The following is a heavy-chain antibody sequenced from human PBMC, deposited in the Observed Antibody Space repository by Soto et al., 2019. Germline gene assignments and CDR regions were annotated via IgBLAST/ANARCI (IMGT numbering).Heavy chain of an antibody. Sequence: SETLSLTCTVSGGSISSYYWSWIRQPPGKGLEWIGYIYYSGSTNYNPSLKSRVTISVDTSKNQFSLKLSSVTAADTAVYYCARRDCSGGSCQDYWGQGTLVTVSS. V-gene: IGHV4-59*08. D-gene: IGHD2-15*01. CDR3: ARRDCSGGSCQDY. CDR2: IYYSGST. J-gene: IGHJ4*02. CDR1: GGSISSYY.